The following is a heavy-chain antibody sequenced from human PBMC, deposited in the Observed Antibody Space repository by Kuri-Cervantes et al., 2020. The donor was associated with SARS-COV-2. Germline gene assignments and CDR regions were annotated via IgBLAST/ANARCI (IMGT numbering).Heavy chain of an antibody. V-gene: IGHV1-69*06. CDR3: ARDAGIFGVVTRNDAFDI. CDR1: GGTFSSYA. J-gene: IGHJ3*02. D-gene: IGHD3-3*01. CDR2: IIPIFGTA. Sequence: SVKVSCKASGGTFSSYAISWVRQAPEQGLEWMGGIIPIFGTANYAQKFQGRVTITADKSTGTAHMELSSLRSEDTAVYYCARDAGIFGVVTRNDAFDIWGQGTMVTVSS.